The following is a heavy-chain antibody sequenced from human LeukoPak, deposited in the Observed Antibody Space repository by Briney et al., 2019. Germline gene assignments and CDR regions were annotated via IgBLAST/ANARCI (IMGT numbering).Heavy chain of an antibody. V-gene: IGHV4-31*03. CDR1: GGSISNDGYY. J-gene: IGHJ5*02. D-gene: IGHD3-10*01. CDR2: IYYNGHT. CDR3: ANYASGTYRFDP. Sequence: PSETLSLTCTVSGGSISNDGYYWSWIRQLPGKGLEWIGYIYYNGHTYYIPSLKSRVVISVDTSKNQFSLKLSSVTAAATAVYYCANYASGTYRFDPWGQRTLVTVSS.